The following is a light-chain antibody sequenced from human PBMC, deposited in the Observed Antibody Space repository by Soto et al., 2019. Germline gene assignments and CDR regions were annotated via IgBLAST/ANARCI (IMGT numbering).Light chain of an antibody. Sequence: EIVLTQSPATLSLSPGERATLSCGASQRVSSSYLAWYQQKPGLAPRLLIYDASSRATGIPDRFSGSGSGTDFALTISRLEPEDFAVYYCQQYGSSPTFGGGTKVEIK. V-gene: IGKV3D-20*01. CDR2: DAS. CDR3: QQYGSSPT. J-gene: IGKJ4*01. CDR1: QRVSSSY.